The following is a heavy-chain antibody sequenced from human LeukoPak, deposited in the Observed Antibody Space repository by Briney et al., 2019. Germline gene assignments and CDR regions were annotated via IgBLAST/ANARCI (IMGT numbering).Heavy chain of an antibody. J-gene: IGHJ5*02. CDR2: ISAYNGNT. D-gene: IGHD6-13*01. CDR1: GYTFTSYG. CDR3: ARDREQLVLPQYNNWFDP. V-gene: IGHV1-18*01. Sequence: ASVKVSCKASGYTFTSYGISWVRQAPGQGLEWMGWISAYNGNTNYAQKLQGRVTMTTDTSTSTAYMELRSLRSDDTAVYYCARDREQLVLPQYNNWFDPWGQGTLVTVSS.